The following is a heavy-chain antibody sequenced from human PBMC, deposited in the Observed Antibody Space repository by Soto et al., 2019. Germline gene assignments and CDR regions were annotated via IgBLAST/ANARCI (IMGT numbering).Heavy chain of an antibody. Sequence: SVKVSCKASGGTFSSYAISWVRQAPGQGLEWMGGIIPIFGTANYAQKFQGRVTITADESTSTAYMELSSLRSEDTAVYYCARGNLFVNWFDPWGQGTLVTVSS. CDR3: ARGNLFVNWFDP. CDR2: IIPIFGTA. J-gene: IGHJ5*02. V-gene: IGHV1-69*13. CDR1: GGTFSSYA. D-gene: IGHD3-10*02.